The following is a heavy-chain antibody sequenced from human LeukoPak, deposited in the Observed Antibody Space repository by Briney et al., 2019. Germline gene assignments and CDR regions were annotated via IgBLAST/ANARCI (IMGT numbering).Heavy chain of an antibody. CDR1: GFTFSSYG. J-gene: IGHJ4*02. V-gene: IGHV3-30*03. CDR2: ISYDGSNK. Sequence: PGRSLRLSCAASGFTFSSYGMHWVRQAPGKELEWVAVISYDGSNKYYADSVKGRFTISRGNSKNTLYLQMNSLRAEDTAVYYCASLTYCSSTSCYADDYWGQGTLVTVSS. D-gene: IGHD2-2*01. CDR3: ASLTYCSSTSCYADDY.